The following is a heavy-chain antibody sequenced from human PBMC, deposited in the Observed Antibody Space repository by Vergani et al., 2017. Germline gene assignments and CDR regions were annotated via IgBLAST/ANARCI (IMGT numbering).Heavy chain of an antibody. V-gene: IGHV3-30*02. CDR3: AKHFRGWGIDY. D-gene: IGHD3-16*01. Sequence: VQLLESRGGLVQPGGSLRLSCATSGFTLSNYDMQWIRQGPGKGLEFVAFIQFDGSNQYYADSVKGRFTLSRDFSKNTLYLQMNSLRTDDTATYYCAKHFRGWGIDYWGQGTQVIVSS. CDR1: GFTLSNYD. J-gene: IGHJ4*02. CDR2: IQFDGSNQ.